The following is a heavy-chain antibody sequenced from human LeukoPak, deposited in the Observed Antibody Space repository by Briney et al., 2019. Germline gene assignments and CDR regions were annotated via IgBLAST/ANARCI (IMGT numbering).Heavy chain of an antibody. CDR1: GFTFSIYA. CDR2: INGGGGST. D-gene: IGHD4-17*01. CDR3: AKDLVTTLHWYFDL. V-gene: IGHV3-23*01. Sequence: GGSLRLSCAASGFTFSIYAMTWVRQTPGKGPEWVSAINGGGGSTYADSVKGRFTISRDNAKSTLYLQMDSLRAEDTAVYYCAKDLVTTLHWYFDLWGRGTLVTVSS. J-gene: IGHJ2*01.